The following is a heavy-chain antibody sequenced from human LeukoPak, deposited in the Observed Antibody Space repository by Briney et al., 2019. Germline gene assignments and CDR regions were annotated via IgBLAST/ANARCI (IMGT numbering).Heavy chain of an antibody. J-gene: IGHJ4*02. CDR2: ISGSGGST. D-gene: IGHD5-12*01. Sequence: GGSLRLSCAASGFTFSSYAMSWVRQAPGKGLEWVSAISGSGGSTYYADSVKGRFTISRDNAKNTLYLQMNSLRAEDTAAFYCGRGRPRGYSGYVIDYWGQGTPITVSS. CDR3: GRGRPRGYSGYVIDY. CDR1: GFTFSSYA. V-gene: IGHV3-23*01.